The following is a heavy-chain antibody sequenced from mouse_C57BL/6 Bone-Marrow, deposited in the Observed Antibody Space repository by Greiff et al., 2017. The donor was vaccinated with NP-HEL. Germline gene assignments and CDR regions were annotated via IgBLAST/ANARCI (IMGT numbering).Heavy chain of an antibody. Sequence: EVKLVESGGDLVKPGGSLKLSCAASGFTFSSYGMSWVRQTPDKRLEWVATISSGGSYTYYPDSVKGRFTISRDNAKNTLYLQMSSLKSEDTAMYYCADSNYEDYAMDYWGQGTSVTVSS. CDR2: ISSGGSYT. CDR3: ADSNYEDYAMDY. J-gene: IGHJ4*01. D-gene: IGHD2-5*01. V-gene: IGHV5-6*02. CDR1: GFTFSSYG.